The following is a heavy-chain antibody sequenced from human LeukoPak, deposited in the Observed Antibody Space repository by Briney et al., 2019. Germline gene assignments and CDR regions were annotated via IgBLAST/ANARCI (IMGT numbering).Heavy chain of an antibody. CDR1: GYNFDRYG. CDR2: MNPNSGNT. J-gene: IGHJ4*02. Sequence: ASVKVSCKGSGYNFDRYGVNWVRQATGQGLEWMGWMNPNSGNTGYAQKFQGRVTITRNTSISTAYMELSSLRAEDTAVYYCAKVVPAALNYFDYWGQGTLVTVSS. V-gene: IGHV1-8*03. CDR3: AKVVPAALNYFDY. D-gene: IGHD2-2*01.